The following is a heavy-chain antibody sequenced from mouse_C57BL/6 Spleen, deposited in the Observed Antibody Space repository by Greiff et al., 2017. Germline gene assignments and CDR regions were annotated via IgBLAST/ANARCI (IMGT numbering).Heavy chain of an antibody. Sequence: VMLVESGPELVKPGASVKISCKASGYAFSSSWMNWVKQRPGKGLEWIGRIYPGGGDTNYNGKFKGKATLTADKSSSTAYMQLSSLTSEDSAVYFCARNWAFYAMDYWGQGTSVTVSS. V-gene: IGHV1-82*01. CDR1: GYAFSSSW. J-gene: IGHJ4*01. CDR3: ARNWAFYAMDY. D-gene: IGHD4-1*01. CDR2: IYPGGGDT.